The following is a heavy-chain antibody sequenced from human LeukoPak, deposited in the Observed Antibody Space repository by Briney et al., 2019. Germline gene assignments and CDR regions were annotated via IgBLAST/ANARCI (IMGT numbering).Heavy chain of an antibody. CDR3: ARGGHFDLLEYAFDV. Sequence: PSETLSLTCTVSGGPISSDIYYWGWIRHHPEMGLEWIGYIYHTGSPYQNPSLKSRATLSVDTSQNQFSLRLDSVTAADTAVYYCARGGHFDLLEYAFDVWGQGTMVTVSS. J-gene: IGHJ3*01. D-gene: IGHD3-9*01. CDR2: IYHTGSP. CDR1: GGPISSDIYY. V-gene: IGHV4-31*03.